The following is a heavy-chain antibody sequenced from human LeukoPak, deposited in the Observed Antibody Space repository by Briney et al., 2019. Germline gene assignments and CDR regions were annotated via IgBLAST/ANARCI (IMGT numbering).Heavy chain of an antibody. CDR2: IRKDGSIK. D-gene: IGHD3-16*01. J-gene: IGHJ4*02. CDR3: AKGYSYAFDY. V-gene: IGHV3-30*02. Sequence: PGGSLRLSCAASGFIFSNSVMHWVRQAPGKGLEWVAFIRKDGSIKYYADSVRGRFTFSRDNSKNTVYLQMSSLGADDTAVYYCAKGYSYAFDYWGQGTLVTVSS. CDR1: GFIFSNSV.